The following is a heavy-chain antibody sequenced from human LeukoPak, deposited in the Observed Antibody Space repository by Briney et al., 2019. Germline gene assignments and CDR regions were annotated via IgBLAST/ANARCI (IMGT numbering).Heavy chain of an antibody. CDR2: ISSSSSYI. CDR1: GFTFSNYE. CDR3: ARVYHRSGSYDYYFDY. Sequence: PGGSLRLSCVASGFTFSNYEINWVRQAPGKGLEWDSSISSSSSYIYYADSVKGRFTISRDNAKNSLYLQMNSLRAEDTAVYYCARVYHRSGSYDYYFDYWGQGTLVTVSS. J-gene: IGHJ4*02. V-gene: IGHV3-21*01. D-gene: IGHD3-10*01.